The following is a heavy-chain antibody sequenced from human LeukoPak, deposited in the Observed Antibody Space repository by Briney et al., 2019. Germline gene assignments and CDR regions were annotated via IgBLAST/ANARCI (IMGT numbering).Heavy chain of an antibody. CDR3: AREEAAAGSFDY. J-gene: IGHJ4*02. Sequence: GGSLRLSCAASGFTFSSYAMSWVRQAPGKGLEWVSAISGGGGSTYYADSVKGRFTISRDNSKNTLYLQMNSLRAEDTAVYYCAREEAAAGSFDYWGQGTLVTVSS. V-gene: IGHV3-23*01. D-gene: IGHD6-13*01. CDR1: GFTFSSYA. CDR2: ISGGGGST.